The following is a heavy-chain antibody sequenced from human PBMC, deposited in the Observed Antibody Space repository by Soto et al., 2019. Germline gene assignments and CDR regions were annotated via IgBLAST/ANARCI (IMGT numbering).Heavy chain of an antibody. Sequence: LRLSCAASGFTFSSYSMNWVRQAPGKGLEWVSSISSSSSYIYYADSVKGRFTISRDNAKNSLYLQMNSLRAEDTAVYYCARAVRCSGGSCYSDYYYGMDVWGQGTTVTVSS. J-gene: IGHJ6*02. CDR2: ISSSSSYI. CDR3: ARAVRCSGGSCYSDYYYGMDV. D-gene: IGHD2-15*01. CDR1: GFTFSSYS. V-gene: IGHV3-21*01.